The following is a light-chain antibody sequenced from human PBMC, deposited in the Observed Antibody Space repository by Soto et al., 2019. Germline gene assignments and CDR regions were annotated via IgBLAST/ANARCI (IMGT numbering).Light chain of an antibody. Sequence: QSVLTQAPSASGTPGQRVTISCSGSNSNIGGNSVSWYQQLPGTAPKLLVYTNNQRPSGVPDRISGSKSGTSASLAISGLQSEDEAEHYCAEWDDSLSGVVFGGGTKVTVL. CDR1: NSNIGGNS. V-gene: IGLV1-44*01. J-gene: IGLJ2*01. CDR2: TNN. CDR3: AEWDDSLSGVV.